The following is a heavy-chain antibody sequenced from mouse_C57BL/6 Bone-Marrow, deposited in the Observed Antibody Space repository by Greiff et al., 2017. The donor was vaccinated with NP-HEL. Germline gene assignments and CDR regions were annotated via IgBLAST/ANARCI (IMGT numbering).Heavy chain of an antibody. V-gene: IGHV1-50*01. Sequence: QVQLQQSGAELVKPGASVKLSCKASGYTFTSYWMQWVKQRPGQGLEWIGEIDPSDSYTNYNQKFKGKATLTVDTSSSTAYMQLSSLTSEDSAVYYCANLYDYDPFWGQGTLVTVSA. D-gene: IGHD2-4*01. J-gene: IGHJ3*01. CDR1: GYTFTSYW. CDR3: ANLYDYDPF. CDR2: IDPSDSYT.